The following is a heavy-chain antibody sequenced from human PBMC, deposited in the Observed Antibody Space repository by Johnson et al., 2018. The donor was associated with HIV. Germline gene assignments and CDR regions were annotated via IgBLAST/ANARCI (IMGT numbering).Heavy chain of an antibody. CDR2: ISNDGSNK. CDR3: ARDGGNDYGDYVGGGALDI. CDR1: GFTFSRYA. D-gene: IGHD4-17*01. Sequence: QMLLVESGGGVVQPGKSLKVSCAASGFTFSRYAMHWVRQAPGTGLEWLAFISNDGSNKYYADSVKDRFTISRDNSTNTLYLQMNSLRAEDTAVYYCARDGGNDYGDYVGGGALDIWGQGTMVTVSS. J-gene: IGHJ3*02. V-gene: IGHV3-30-3*01.